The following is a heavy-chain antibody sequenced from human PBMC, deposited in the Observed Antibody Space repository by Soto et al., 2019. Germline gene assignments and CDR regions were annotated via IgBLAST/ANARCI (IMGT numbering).Heavy chain of an antibody. CDR2: INAGNGNT. J-gene: IGHJ4*02. Sequence: QVQLVQSGAEVKKPEASVKVSCKASGYTFTSYAMHWVRQAPGQRLEWMGWINAGNGNTKYSQKFRGRVTITRDTSASTAYMELSSLRSEDTAVYYCARGLNGYSHYFDYWGQGTLVTVSS. CDR3: ARGLNGYSHYFDY. D-gene: IGHD5-18*01. CDR1: GYTFTSYA. V-gene: IGHV1-3*01.